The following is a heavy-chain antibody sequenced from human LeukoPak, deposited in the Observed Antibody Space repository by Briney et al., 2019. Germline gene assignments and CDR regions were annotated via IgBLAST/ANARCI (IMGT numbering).Heavy chain of an antibody. Sequence: GGSLRLSCAASGFTFNNYWIHWVRQVPGKGLVWVSRINNDGSSASYVDSVKGRFTISRDNAKNTLFLQMNSLRAEDTAVYYCARRGTGHGMDIWGQGTTVIVSS. V-gene: IGHV3-74*01. CDR2: INNDGSSA. D-gene: IGHD1-1*01. CDR3: ARRGTGHGMDI. CDR1: GFTFNNYW. J-gene: IGHJ6*02.